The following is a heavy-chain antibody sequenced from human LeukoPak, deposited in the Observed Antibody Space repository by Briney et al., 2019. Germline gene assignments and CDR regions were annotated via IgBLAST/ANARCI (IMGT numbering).Heavy chain of an antibody. CDR3: ARDWDLDILTGISAGGF. CDR1: GYTFTSHG. D-gene: IGHD3-9*01. V-gene: IGHV1-18*01. Sequence: ASVKVSCKASGYTFTSHGISWVRQAPGQGLEWMGWISAYNGNTNYAQKLQGRVTMTTDTSTSTAYMELRSLRSDDTAVYYCARDWDLDILTGISAGGFWGQGTLVTVSS. CDR2: ISAYNGNT. J-gene: IGHJ4*02.